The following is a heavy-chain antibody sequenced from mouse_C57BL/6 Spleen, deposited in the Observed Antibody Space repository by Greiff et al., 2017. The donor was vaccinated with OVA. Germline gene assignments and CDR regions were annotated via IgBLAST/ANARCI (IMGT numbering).Heavy chain of an antibody. CDR1: GYTFTSYW. D-gene: IGHD2-3*01. CDR3: ARSRDGYLYYFDY. CDR2: IYPGSGST. V-gene: IGHV1-55*01. J-gene: IGHJ2*01. Sequence: QVQLQQSGAELVKPGASVKMSCKASGYTFTSYWITWVKQRPGQGLEWIGDIYPGSGSTNYNEKFKSKATLTVDTSSSTAYMQLSSLTSEDSAVYYCARSRDGYLYYFDYWGQGTTLTVSS.